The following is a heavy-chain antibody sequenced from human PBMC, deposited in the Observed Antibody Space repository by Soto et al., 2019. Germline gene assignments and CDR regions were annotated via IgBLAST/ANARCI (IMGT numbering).Heavy chain of an antibody. D-gene: IGHD6-13*01. CDR1: AGSFSGYY. CDR3: ARAKVPYSSSWYVFGYFDY. J-gene: IGHJ4*02. CDR2: INHSGST. V-gene: IGHV4-34*01. Sequence: SETLPLSCAVYAGSFSGYYWRLFRQPPGKGQEWIGEINHSGSTNYNPSLKSRVTISVDTSKNQFSLKLSSVTAADTAVYYCARAKVPYSSSWYVFGYFDYWGQGTLVTVS.